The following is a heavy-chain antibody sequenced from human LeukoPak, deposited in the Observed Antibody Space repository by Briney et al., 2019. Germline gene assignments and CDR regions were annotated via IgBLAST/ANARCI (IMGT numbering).Heavy chain of an antibody. CDR1: GGSISSSNYY. CDR3: ARGGYSSSWLLAY. V-gene: IGHV4-39*01. J-gene: IGHJ4*02. Sequence: PSETLSLTCTVSGGSISSSNYYWGWIRQPPGKGLEWIGSIYYRGSTYYNPSLKSRVTISVDTSKNQFSLKLSSVTAADTAVYYCARGGYSSSWLLAYWGQGTLVTVSS. CDR2: IYYRGST. D-gene: IGHD6-13*01.